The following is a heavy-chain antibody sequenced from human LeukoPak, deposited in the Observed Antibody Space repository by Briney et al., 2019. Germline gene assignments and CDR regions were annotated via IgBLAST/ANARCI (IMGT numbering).Heavy chain of an antibody. CDR2: ISAYNGNT. Sequence: ASVKVSCKASGYTFTSYGISWVRQAPGQGLEWMGWISAYNGNTNYAQKLQGRVTMTTDTSTSTAYMELRSLRSDDTAVYYCARDSDDYVWGSYDYWGQGTLVTVSS. V-gene: IGHV1-18*01. J-gene: IGHJ4*02. CDR3: ARDSDDYVWGSYDY. CDR1: GYTFTSYG. D-gene: IGHD3-16*01.